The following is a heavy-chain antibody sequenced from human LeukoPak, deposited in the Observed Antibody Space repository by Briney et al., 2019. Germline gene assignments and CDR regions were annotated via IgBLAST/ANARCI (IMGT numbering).Heavy chain of an antibody. J-gene: IGHJ3*02. Sequence: KAGGSLRLSCAASGFTFSDYYMSWIRQAPGKGLEWVSYISSSGSTIYHADSVKGRFTISRDNAKNSLYLQMNSLRAQDTAVYYCARDIYDSSGDAFDIWGQGTMVTVSS. V-gene: IGHV3-11*04. CDR2: ISSSGSTI. CDR1: GFTFSDYY. CDR3: ARDIYDSSGDAFDI. D-gene: IGHD3-22*01.